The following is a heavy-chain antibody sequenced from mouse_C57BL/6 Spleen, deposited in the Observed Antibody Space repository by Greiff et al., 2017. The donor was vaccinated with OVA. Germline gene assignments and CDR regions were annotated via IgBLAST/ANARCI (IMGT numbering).Heavy chain of an antibody. J-gene: IGHJ1*03. CDR3: ARRGSYYGSSQGYFDV. Sequence: QVQLKQPGAELVRPGSSVKLSCKASGYTFTSYWMHWVKQRPIQGLEWIGNIDPSDSETHYNQKFKDKATLTVDKSSSTAYMQLSSLTSEDSAVYYCARRGSYYGSSQGYFDVWGTGTTVTVSS. D-gene: IGHD1-1*01. V-gene: IGHV1-52*01. CDR2: IDPSDSET. CDR1: GYTFTSYW.